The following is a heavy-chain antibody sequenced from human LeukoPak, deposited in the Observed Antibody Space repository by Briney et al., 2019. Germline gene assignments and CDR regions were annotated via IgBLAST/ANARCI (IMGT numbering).Heavy chain of an antibody. CDR2: ISAYNGNT. CDR3: ARETGDPYYYDSSGYYY. Sequence: ASVKVSCKASGYTFTSYGISWVRQAPGQGLEWMGWISAYNGNTNYAQKLQGRVTMTTDTSTSTAYMELRSLRSDDTAVYYCARETGDPYYYDSSGYYYWGQGTLVTVSS. CDR1: GYTFTSYG. J-gene: IGHJ4*02. V-gene: IGHV1-18*01. D-gene: IGHD3-22*01.